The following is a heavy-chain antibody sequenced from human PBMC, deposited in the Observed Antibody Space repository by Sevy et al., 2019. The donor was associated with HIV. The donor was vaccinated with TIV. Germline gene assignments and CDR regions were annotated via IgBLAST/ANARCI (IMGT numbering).Heavy chain of an antibody. CDR2: MNPNSGNT. CDR3: ASYYDSSGYYFDAFDI. D-gene: IGHD3-22*01. Sequence: ASVKVSCKASGYTFTSYDINWVRQATGQGLEWMGWMNPNSGNTGYEQKFQGRVTITRNTSIRTAYMELSSLRSEDTAVYYCASYYDSSGYYFDAFDIWGQGTMVTVSS. V-gene: IGHV1-8*01. CDR1: GYTFTSYD. J-gene: IGHJ3*02.